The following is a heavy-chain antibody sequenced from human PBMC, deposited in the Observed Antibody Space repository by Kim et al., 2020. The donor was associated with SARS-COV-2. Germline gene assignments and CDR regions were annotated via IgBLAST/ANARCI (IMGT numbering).Heavy chain of an antibody. CDR3: ARVQRFLGVGHYYYM. CDR2: IFYTGST. V-gene: IGHV4-31*03. D-gene: IGHD3-3*01. CDR1: GGSITSGGYY. J-gene: IGHJ6*03. Sequence: SETLSLTCIVSGGSITSGGYYWNWFRQHPGKGLEWLGNIFYTGSTDSTPSLQSRLTMSVDTSQNQFSLNLRSVTAADSAVYHCARVQRFLGVGHYYYM.